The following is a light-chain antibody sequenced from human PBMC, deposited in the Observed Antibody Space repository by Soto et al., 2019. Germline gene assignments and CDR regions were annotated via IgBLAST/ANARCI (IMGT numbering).Light chain of an antibody. CDR3: SSYTSRSTRV. Sequence: QSALTQPAYVSGSPGQSITISCTGTSSDVGGYNYVAWYQQHPGKDPKLMIYEVSNRPSGVSNRFSGSKSGNPASLTISGLQAEDEADYSCSSYTSRSTRVFGRVTK. CDR2: EVS. V-gene: IGLV2-14*01. CDR1: SSDVGGYNY. J-gene: IGLJ3*02.